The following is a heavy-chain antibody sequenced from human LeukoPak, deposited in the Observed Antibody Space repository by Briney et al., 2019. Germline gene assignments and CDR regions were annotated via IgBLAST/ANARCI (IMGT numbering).Heavy chain of an antibody. CDR1: GYTFTGYY. V-gene: IGHV1-2*02. Sequence: GASVKVSCKASGYTFTGYYMHWVRQAPGQGLGWMGWINPNSGGTNYAQKFQGRVTMTRDTSISTAYMELSRLRSDDTAVYYCARDLSYYGSGSYYFDYWGQGTLVTVSS. CDR2: INPNSGGT. J-gene: IGHJ4*02. D-gene: IGHD3-10*01. CDR3: ARDLSYYGSGSYYFDY.